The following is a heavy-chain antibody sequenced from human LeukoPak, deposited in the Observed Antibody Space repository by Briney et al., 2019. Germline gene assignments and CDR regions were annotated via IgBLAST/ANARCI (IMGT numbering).Heavy chain of an antibody. Sequence: PGGSLILSCAASGFTFSNYYMHWVRQAPGEGLVWISGINSDGSSNYYGDSVKGRFTISRDNARKTLYLLMSSLRAEDSAIYYRVRYRPAPAWGQGTLVTIAS. D-gene: IGHD3-16*02. CDR1: GFTFSNYY. V-gene: IGHV3-74*01. CDR2: INSDGSSN. CDR3: VRYRPAPA. J-gene: IGHJ4*02.